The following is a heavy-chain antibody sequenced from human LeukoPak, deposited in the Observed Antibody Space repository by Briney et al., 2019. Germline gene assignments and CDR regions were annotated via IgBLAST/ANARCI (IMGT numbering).Heavy chain of an antibody. CDR2: IYYSGCT. J-gene: IGHJ3*02. Sequence: SETLSLTCTVSGGSISSYYWSWIRQPPGKGLEWIGYIYYSGCTNYNPSLKSRVTMSVDTSKNQFSLKLSSVTAADTAVYYCARDKSRTYGSADAFDIWGQGTMVTVSS. D-gene: IGHD3-10*01. V-gene: IGHV4-59*12. CDR1: GGSISSYY. CDR3: ARDKSRTYGSADAFDI.